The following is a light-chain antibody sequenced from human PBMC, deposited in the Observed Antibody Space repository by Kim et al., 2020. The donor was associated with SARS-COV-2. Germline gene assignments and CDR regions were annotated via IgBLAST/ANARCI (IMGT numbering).Light chain of an antibody. CDR2: GAS. Sequence: SPGESATLSSRASQSVSSSYLAWYQQKPGKAPRLLIYGASSRATGIPDRFSGSGSGTDFTLTISRLEPEDFAVYYCQQYGSSPLTFGGGTKVDIK. CDR3: QQYGSSPLT. V-gene: IGKV3-20*01. J-gene: IGKJ4*01. CDR1: QSVSSSY.